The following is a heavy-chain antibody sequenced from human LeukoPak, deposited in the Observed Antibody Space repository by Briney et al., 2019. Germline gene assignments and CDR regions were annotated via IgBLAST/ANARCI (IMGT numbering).Heavy chain of an antibody. CDR3: AGHAPSSYSGFDLHFDY. D-gene: IGHD5-12*01. V-gene: IGHV4-59*08. CDR1: TDSIRGYY. CDR2: LYFSGST. J-gene: IGHJ4*02. Sequence: PETLSLTCSVSTDSIRGYYWSCIRQPPGKGLEGIGWLYFSGSTKYNPSLKSRVTLSLGSSRTQFSLLLNSVTAADPAVYYCAGHAPSSYSGFDLHFDYWGQGILVTVSS.